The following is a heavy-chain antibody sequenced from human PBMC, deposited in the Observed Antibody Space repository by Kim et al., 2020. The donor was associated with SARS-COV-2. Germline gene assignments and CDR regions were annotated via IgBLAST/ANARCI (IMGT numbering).Heavy chain of an antibody. CDR3: ASYNWVYYYDSSGYKTRDFDAFDI. J-gene: IGHJ3*02. Sequence: SVKVSCKASGGTFSSYAISWVRQAPGQGLEWMGGIIPIFGTANYAQKFQGRVTITADESTSTAYMELSSLRSEDTAVYYCASYNWVYYYDSSGYKTRDFDAFDIWGQGTMVTVSS. CDR1: GGTFSSYA. D-gene: IGHD3-22*01. CDR2: IIPIFGTA. V-gene: IGHV1-69*13.